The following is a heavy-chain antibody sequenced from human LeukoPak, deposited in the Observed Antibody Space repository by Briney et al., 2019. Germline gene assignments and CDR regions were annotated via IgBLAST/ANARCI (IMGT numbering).Heavy chain of an antibody. CDR3: ARGHRLTLDRIVVVVAATVYFDY. D-gene: IGHD2-15*01. V-gene: IGHV1-8*02. J-gene: IGHJ4*02. CDR2: MNPNSGNT. CDR1: GYRFSDSY. Sequence: GASVKVSCKASGYRFSDSYIHWVRQAPGHGFEWMGWMNPNSGNTGYAQKFQGRVTMTRNTSISTAYMELSSLRSEDTAVYYCARGHRLTLDRIVVVVAATVYFDYWGQGTLVPVSS.